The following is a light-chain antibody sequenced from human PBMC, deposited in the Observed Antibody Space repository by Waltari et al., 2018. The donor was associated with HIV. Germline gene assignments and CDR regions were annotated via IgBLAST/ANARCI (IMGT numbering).Light chain of an antibody. J-gene: IGLJ3*02. V-gene: IGLV1-47*01. CDR2: RND. CDR1: ISNPGGNF. CDR3: STWDNSLSHWV. Sequence: QSVVTQPPSASGTPGQNISISCSGDISNPGGNFLYWYQQRPGTAPRLLIYRNDQRPSGVPDRFSGSKSATSASLAISGLQSEDEADYHCSTWDNSLSHWVFGGGTKVTVL.